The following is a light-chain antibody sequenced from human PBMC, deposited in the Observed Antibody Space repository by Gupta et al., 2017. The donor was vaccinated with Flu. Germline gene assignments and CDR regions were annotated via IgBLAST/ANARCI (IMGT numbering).Light chain of an antibody. V-gene: IGKV1-5*03. Sequence: DIQVTQSPSTLSASVGDRVIITCRASQSISTWLAWYQQKPGKAPNLMIYESSKGESGVPSRFSGSGYEXEFALTXTRRQTDDFANYYCQQYKSFWTFGXGTKVEV. CDR3: QQYKSFWT. J-gene: IGKJ1*01. CDR1: QSISTW. CDR2: ESS.